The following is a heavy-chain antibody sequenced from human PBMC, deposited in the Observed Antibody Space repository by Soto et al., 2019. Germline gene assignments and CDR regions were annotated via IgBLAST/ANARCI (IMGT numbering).Heavy chain of an antibody. Sequence: GSLRLSCAASGFTFSSYGMHWVRQAPGKGLEWVAVISYDGSNKYYADSVKGRFTISRDNSKNTLYLQMNSLRAEDTAVYYCAKVYCSSTSCYSRYYYYYMDVWGKGTTVTVSS. CDR1: GFTFSSYG. J-gene: IGHJ6*03. D-gene: IGHD2-2*01. CDR2: ISYDGSNK. V-gene: IGHV3-30*18. CDR3: AKVYCSSTSCYSRYYYYYMDV.